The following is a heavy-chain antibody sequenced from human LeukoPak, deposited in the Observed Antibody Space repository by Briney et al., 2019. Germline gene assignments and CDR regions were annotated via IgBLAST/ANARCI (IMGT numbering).Heavy chain of an antibody. CDR1: QFTFSTSW. CDR3: ARLRDGYNDY. CDR2: INSEGTST. J-gene: IGHJ4*02. V-gene: IGHV3-74*01. D-gene: IGHD5-24*01. Sequence: GGSLRLSCAASQFTFSTSWMHWVRQAPGKGLLWVSRINSEGTSTSYADSVKGRFTISRDSAKNTLYLQMNSLRAEDTAVYYCARLRDGYNDYWGQGTLVTVSS.